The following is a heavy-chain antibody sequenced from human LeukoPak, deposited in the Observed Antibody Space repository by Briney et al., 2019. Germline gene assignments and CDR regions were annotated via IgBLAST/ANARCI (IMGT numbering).Heavy chain of an antibody. CDR3: ARESHRWFGELPQGDY. V-gene: IGHV1-18*01. D-gene: IGHD3-10*01. CDR1: GYTFTSYG. J-gene: IGHJ4*02. CDR2: ISAYNGNT. Sequence: ASVKVSCKASGYTFTSYGISWVRQAPGQGLEWMGWISAYNGNTNYAQKLQGRVTMTTDTSTSTAYMELRSLRSDDTAVYYCARESHRWFGELPQGDYWGPGTLVTVSS.